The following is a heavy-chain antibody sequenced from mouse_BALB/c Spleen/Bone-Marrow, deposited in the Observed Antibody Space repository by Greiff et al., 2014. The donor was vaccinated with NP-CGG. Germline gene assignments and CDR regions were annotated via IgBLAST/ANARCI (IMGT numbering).Heavy chain of an antibody. D-gene: IGHD2-3*01. CDR2: IDPANGNT. CDR3: AHDAPFAY. J-gene: IGHJ3*01. CDR1: GFNIKDTY. Sequence: EVHLVESGAELVKPGASVKLSCTTSGFNIKDTYIHWVKQRPQQGLGWIGRIDPANGNTKYDPEFQGKATITADTSSNTAYLHLSSLTSEDTAVYSCAHDAPFAYWGQGTLVTVSA. V-gene: IGHV14-3*02.